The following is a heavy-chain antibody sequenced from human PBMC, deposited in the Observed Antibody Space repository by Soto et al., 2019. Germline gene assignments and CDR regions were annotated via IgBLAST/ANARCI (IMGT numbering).Heavy chain of an antibody. D-gene: IGHD6-19*01. CDR3: ARAVAVPADFDY. Sequence: HVQLVQSGAEEKKPGASVKVSCKASAYTFTSYAMHWVRQAPGQRLEWMGWINAGNGNTKYSQKFQGRVTITRDTSASTAYMELSSLRSEDTAVYYCARAVAVPADFDYWGQGTLVTVSS. J-gene: IGHJ4*02. V-gene: IGHV1-3*05. CDR1: AYTFTSYA. CDR2: INAGNGNT.